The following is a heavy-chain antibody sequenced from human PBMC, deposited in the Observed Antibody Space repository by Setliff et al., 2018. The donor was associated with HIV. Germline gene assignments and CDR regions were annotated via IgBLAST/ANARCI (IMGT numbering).Heavy chain of an antibody. CDR3: ARAPAHEHAAGWYSSSNRFDP. J-gene: IGHJ5*02. CDR2: IIPLFGTA. V-gene: IGHV1-69*13. CDR1: GGTFSGHA. D-gene: IGHD1-26*01. Sequence: SVKVSCKAAGGTFSGHAINWVRQAPGQGVEWMGEIIPLFGTAHYAQRFQGRISITADHSTSTAYMELSRLKSADTAVYYCARAPAHEHAAGWYSSSNRFDPWGQGTLVTVSS.